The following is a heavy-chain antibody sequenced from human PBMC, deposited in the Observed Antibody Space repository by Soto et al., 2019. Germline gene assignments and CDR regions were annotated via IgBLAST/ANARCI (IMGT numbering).Heavy chain of an antibody. D-gene: IGHD3-10*02. V-gene: IGHV4-39*01. J-gene: IGHJ4*02. CDR2: FYSSSST. CDR1: GDSLTASYSD. Sequence: PSQSLSLTCTVSGDSLTASYSDWDWIRQPPGKGLEWIGTFYSSSSTAHTPPLRSLMTIAGDTTRTQISLNLRSVTAADSGVYYCAKLVRADVRRSDLDHWGQGTLVTVSS. CDR3: AKLVRADVRRSDLDH.